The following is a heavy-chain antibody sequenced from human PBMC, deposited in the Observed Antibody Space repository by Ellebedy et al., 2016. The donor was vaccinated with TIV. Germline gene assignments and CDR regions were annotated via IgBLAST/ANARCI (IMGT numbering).Heavy chain of an antibody. J-gene: IGHJ3*02. Sequence: GGSLRLXXAASGFTFSSYWTHWVRQAPGKGLVWVSRINSDGSSTSYADSVKGRFTISRDNAKNTLYLQMNSLRAEDTAVYYCARDPIDSSGYMADAFDIWGQGTMVTVSS. CDR3: ARDPIDSSGYMADAFDI. D-gene: IGHD3-22*01. V-gene: IGHV3-74*01. CDR1: GFTFSSYW. CDR2: INSDGSST.